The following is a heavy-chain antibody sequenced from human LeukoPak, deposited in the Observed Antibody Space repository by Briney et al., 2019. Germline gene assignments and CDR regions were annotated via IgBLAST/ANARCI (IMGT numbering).Heavy chain of an antibody. CDR2: ISGNDDT. V-gene: IGHV3-23*01. Sequence: GGSLRLSCAASGFTFSSYAMSWVRQAPGKGLEWVSVISGNDDTYYADSVKGRFTISRDNSKNTLYLQMNSLRAEDTAVYYCAKDGPLGYFYYWGQGTLVTVSS. D-gene: IGHD7-27*01. CDR3: AKDGPLGYFYY. CDR1: GFTFSSYA. J-gene: IGHJ4*02.